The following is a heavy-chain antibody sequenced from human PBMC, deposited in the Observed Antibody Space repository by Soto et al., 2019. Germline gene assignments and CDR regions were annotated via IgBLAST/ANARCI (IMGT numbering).Heavy chain of an antibody. Sequence: QIQLVQSGAEVKKPGASVKVSCKASGYNFFDYGVNWVRQAPGQGLEWMGWVSPKSGNTDFARKVQGRVTMTADTSTNTAYLELRGLRSDDTAVYYCASGRTVSSIGPLLVWGQGTLVSVSS. CDR3: ASGRTVSSIGPLLV. CDR1: GYNFFDYG. J-gene: IGHJ1*01. D-gene: IGHD1-1*01. CDR2: VSPKSGNT. V-gene: IGHV1-18*01.